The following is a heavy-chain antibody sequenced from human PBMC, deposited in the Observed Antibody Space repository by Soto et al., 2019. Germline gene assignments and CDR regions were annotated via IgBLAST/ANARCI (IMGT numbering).Heavy chain of an antibody. CDR1: GGSFSGYY. CDR3: AREGSGSYYFNNWFDP. CDR2: INHSGST. D-gene: IGHD1-26*01. V-gene: IGHV4-34*01. J-gene: IGHJ5*02. Sequence: PSETLSFTCAVYGGSFSGYYWSWIRQPPGKGLEWIGEINHSGSTNYNPSLKSRVTISVDTSKNQFSLKLSSVTAADTAVYYCAREGSGSYYFNNWFDPWGQGTLVTVS.